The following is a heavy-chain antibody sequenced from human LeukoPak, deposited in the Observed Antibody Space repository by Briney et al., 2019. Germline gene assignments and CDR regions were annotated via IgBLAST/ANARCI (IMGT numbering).Heavy chain of an antibody. J-gene: IGHJ4*02. V-gene: IGHV3-30*18. CDR2: ISYDGSNK. Sequence: GGSLRLSCAASGFTFSSYGMHWVRQAPGKGLEWVAVISYDGSNKYYADSVKGRFTISRDNSKNTLYLQMNSLRAEDTAVYYCAKDRRSRGVIIPDGIDYWGQGTLSPSPQ. CDR3: AKDRRSRGVIIPDGIDY. CDR1: GFTFSSYG. D-gene: IGHD3-10*01.